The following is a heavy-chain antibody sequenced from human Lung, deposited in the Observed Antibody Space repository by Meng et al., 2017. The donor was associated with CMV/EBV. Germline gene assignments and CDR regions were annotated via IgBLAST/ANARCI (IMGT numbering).Heavy chain of an antibody. D-gene: IGHD1-26*01. CDR3: ARDGSLVRLDV. J-gene: IGHJ6*02. CDR1: GGSISSYY. CDR2: IYYSGST. V-gene: IGHV4-59*01. Sequence: SETLSLTCTVSGGSISSYYWRWIRQPPGKGLEWIGYIYYSGSTNYNPSLKSRVTISVDTSKNQFSLKLSSVTAADTAVYYCARDGSLVRLDVWGQGTTVNVSS.